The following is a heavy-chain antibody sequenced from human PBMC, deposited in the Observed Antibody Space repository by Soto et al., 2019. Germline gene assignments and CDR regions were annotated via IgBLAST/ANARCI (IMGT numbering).Heavy chain of an antibody. J-gene: IGHJ4*02. V-gene: IGHV4-34*01. Sequence: QVQLQQWGAGLLKPSETLSLTCAVYGGSFSGYYWSWIRQPPGKGLEWIGEINHSGSTNYNPSLTSRVTISVDTSKNQFSLKLSSVTAADTAVYYCARATGTTGLDYWGQGTLVTVSS. D-gene: IGHD1-1*01. CDR2: INHSGST. CDR1: GGSFSGYY. CDR3: ARATGTTGLDY.